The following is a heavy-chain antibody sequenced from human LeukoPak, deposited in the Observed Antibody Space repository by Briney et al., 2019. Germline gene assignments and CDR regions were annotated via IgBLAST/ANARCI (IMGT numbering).Heavy chain of an antibody. J-gene: IGHJ4*02. CDR2: ISAYNGNT. CDR3: TRETGAYASLD. V-gene: IGHV1-18*01. D-gene: IGHD2-2*01. Sequence: ASVKVSCKASGYTFTSYDISWVRQAPGQGLEWMGWISAYNGNTNHAQKFQGRLTMTTDTSTSTAYMELRSLRSDDTAVYYCTRETGAYASLDWGQGTLVTVSS. CDR1: GYTFTSYD.